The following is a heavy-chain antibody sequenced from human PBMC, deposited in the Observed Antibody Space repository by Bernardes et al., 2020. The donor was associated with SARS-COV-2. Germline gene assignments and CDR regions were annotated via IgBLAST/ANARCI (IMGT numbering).Heavy chain of an antibody. D-gene: IGHD4-17*01. J-gene: IGHJ4*02. CDR3: AKERNYGDYTTVLDY. CDR1: GFTFSTYA. Sequence: GGSLRLSCAASGFTFSTYAMGWVRQAPGKGLEWVSAIRGGGGRTYYADSVKGRFTISRDDSKNMVYLQVNSLRAEDTAIYYCAKERNYGDYTTVLDYWGQGILVTVSS. CDR2: IRGGGGRT. V-gene: IGHV3-23*01.